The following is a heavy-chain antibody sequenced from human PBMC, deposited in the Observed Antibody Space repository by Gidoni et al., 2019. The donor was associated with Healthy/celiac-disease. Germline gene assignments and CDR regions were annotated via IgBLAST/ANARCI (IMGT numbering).Heavy chain of an antibody. CDR1: GFTFSSYA. CDR2: ISYDGSNK. CDR3: AGTEKQWPYGDY. V-gene: IGHV3-30-3*01. Sequence: QVQLVESGGGVVQPGRSLRLSCSASGFTFSSYAMHWVRQAPGKGLEWVAVISYDGSNKYYADSVKGRFTISRDNSKNTLYLQMNSLRAEDTAVYYCAGTEKQWPYGDYWGQGTLVTVSS. J-gene: IGHJ4*02. D-gene: IGHD6-19*01.